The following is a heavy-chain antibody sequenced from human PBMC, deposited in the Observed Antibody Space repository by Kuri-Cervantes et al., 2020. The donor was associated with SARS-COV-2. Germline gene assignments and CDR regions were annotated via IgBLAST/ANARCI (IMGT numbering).Heavy chain of an antibody. CDR1: GGSISSGDYY. D-gene: IGHD3-9*01. Sequence: LRLSCTVSGGSISSGDYYWSWIRQPPGKGLEWIGYIYYSGSTYYNPSLKSRVTISVDTSKNQFPLKLSSVTAADTAVYYCARHVPDWLLNWFDPWGQGTLVTVSS. V-gene: IGHV4-30-4*01. CDR3: ARHVPDWLLNWFDP. CDR2: IYYSGST. J-gene: IGHJ5*02.